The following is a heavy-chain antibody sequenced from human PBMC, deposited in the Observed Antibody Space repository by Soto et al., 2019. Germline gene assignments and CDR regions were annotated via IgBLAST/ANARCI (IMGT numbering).Heavy chain of an antibody. CDR2: IYYSGST. J-gene: IGHJ5*02. CDR1: GGSISSSSYY. D-gene: IGHD6-6*01. Sequence: PSETLSLTCTVSGGSISSSSYYWGWIRQPPGKGLEWIGSIYYSGSTYYNPSLKSRVTISVDTSKNQFSLKLSSVTAADTAVYYCARPQTAYSSSSYGGLNWFDPWGQGTLVTVSS. V-gene: IGHV4-39*01. CDR3: ARPQTAYSSSSYGGLNWFDP.